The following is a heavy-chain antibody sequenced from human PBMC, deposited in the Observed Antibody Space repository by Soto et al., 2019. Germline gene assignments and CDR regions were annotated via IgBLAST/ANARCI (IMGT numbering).Heavy chain of an antibody. CDR2: VSSSGNT. CDR3: ARADYEILTGSYAMDV. Sequence: SETLSLTCTVSGGSISGGVYYWSWIRHPVGKGLEWIGRVSSSGNTNANPTLNSRATMSIDTSKNQCSLRLRSVTAADTAVYYCARADYEILTGSYAMDVWGQGTTVTVSS. V-gene: IGHV4-61*02. D-gene: IGHD3-9*01. J-gene: IGHJ6*02. CDR1: GGSISGGVYY.